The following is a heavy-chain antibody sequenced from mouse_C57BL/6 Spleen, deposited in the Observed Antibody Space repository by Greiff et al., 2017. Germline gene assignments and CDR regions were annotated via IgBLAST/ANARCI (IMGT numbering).Heavy chain of an antibody. CDR1: GYTFTSYG. J-gene: IGHJ1*03. CDR2: IYPRSGNT. CDR3: ASRTTKYFDV. Sequence: VQLQQSGAELARPGASVKLSCKASGYTFTSYGISWVKQRTGQGLEWIGEIYPRSGNTYYNEKFKGKATLTADKSSSTAYMELRSLTSEVSAVYFCASRTTKYFDVWGTGTTVTVSS. V-gene: IGHV1-81*01. D-gene: IGHD1-1*01.